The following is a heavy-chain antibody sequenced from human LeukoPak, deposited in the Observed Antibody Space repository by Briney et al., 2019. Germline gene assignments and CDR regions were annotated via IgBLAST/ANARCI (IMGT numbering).Heavy chain of an antibody. D-gene: IGHD3-9*01. CDR3: PRVGPVDDILTGYRHLYLVY. CDR2: IHHSGST. V-gene: IGHV4-34*01. CDR1: GGSFSGYY. Sequence: SETLSLTCAVYGGSFSGYYWSWIRQPPGKGLEWIGDIHHSGSTNYNPSLKSRVTISVDTSKNQFSLKLSSVTAADTDVYYCPRVGPVDDILTGYRHLYLVYWGQGTLVTVSS. J-gene: IGHJ4*02.